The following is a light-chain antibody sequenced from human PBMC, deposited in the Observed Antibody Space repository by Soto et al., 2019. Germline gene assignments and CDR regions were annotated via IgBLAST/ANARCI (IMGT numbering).Light chain of an antibody. Sequence: QSVLTQPPAASGSHGQSVTISCTGTSSDVGGYNFVSWYRQYPGKAPQLIIYEVTKRPSGFPDRFSGSKSGNTASLTVSGLQAEDEADYYCSSYAATNNYVFGSGTKVTVL. J-gene: IGLJ1*01. CDR2: EVT. V-gene: IGLV2-8*01. CDR1: SSDVGGYNF. CDR3: SSYAATNNYV.